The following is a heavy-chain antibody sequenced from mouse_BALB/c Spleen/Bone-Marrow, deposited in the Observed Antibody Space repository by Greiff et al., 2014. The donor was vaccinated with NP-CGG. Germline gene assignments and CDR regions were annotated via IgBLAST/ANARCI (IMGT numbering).Heavy chain of an antibody. CDR2: IFPSETYT. V-gene: IGHV1-69*02. D-gene: IGHD4-1*01. CDR3: TRDNWDY. Sequence: QVQLQQSGAELVRPGASVKLSCKASGYTFTSYWISWVKQRPGQGLEWIGNIFPSETYTNYNQKFKDKATLTVDKSSSTAYMQLSSPTSEDSAVYYCTRDNWDYWGQGTTLTVSS. J-gene: IGHJ2*01. CDR1: GYTFTSYW.